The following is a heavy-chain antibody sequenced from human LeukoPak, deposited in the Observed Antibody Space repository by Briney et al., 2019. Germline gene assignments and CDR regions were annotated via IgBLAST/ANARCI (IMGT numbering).Heavy chain of an antibody. D-gene: IGHD3-22*01. CDR1: GLTFRSAR. V-gene: IGHV3-7*01. Sequence: PRGCLRLAFSAPGLTFRSARISSVRQAPGKGQEWMTTIKQDEREKTSVESVKGRYTSSRHNASYSRALQLNSLRAEDTDMYYYARNGFDDSSGYSQRRFDYWGQGTLVTFSS. CDR3: ARNGFDDSSGYSQRRFDY. CDR2: IKQDEREK. J-gene: IGHJ4*02.